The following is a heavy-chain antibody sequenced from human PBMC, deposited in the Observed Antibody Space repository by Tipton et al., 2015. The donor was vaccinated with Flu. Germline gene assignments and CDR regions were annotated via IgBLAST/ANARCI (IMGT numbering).Heavy chain of an antibody. J-gene: IGHJ4*02. V-gene: IGHV4-59*01. Sequence: TLSLTCTVSGGSISSYYWSWIRQPPGKGLEWIGYIYYSGSTNYNPSLKSRVTISVDTSKNQFSLKLSSVTAADTAVYYCAREDWGYCSSTSCGNFDYWGQGTLVTVST. CDR2: IYYSGST. CDR1: GGSISSYY. CDR3: AREDWGYCSSTSCGNFDY. D-gene: IGHD2-2*01.